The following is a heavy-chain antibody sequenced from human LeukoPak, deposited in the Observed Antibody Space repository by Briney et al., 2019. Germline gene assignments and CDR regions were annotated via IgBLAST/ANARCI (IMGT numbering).Heavy chain of an antibody. CDR3: ARSNMIVVVMGAFDI. V-gene: IGHV1-8*03. CDR1: EYTFTSYD. CDR2: MNPNSGNT. Sequence: ASVKVSCKASEYTFTSYDINWVRQATGQGLEWMGWMNPNSGNTGYAQKFQGRVTITADESTSTTYMELSSLRSEDTAVYYCARSNMIVVVMGAFDIWGQGTMVTVSS. J-gene: IGHJ3*02. D-gene: IGHD3-22*01.